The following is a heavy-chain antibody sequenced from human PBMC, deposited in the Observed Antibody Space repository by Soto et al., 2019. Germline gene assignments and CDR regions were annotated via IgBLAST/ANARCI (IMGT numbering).Heavy chain of an antibody. CDR1: GFTFSSYW. CDR3: ARTPNIVANRRDVDSYYGMEG. D-gene: IGHD5-12*01. CDR2: IKQDGSEK. Sequence: EVQLVESGGGLVQPGGSLRLSCAASGFTFSSYWMSWVRQAPGKGLEWVANIKQDGSEKYYVDSVKGRFTISRDNAKNSLYLQMNSLRAEETAVYYCARTPNIVANRRDVDSYYGMEGWGQGNTVTVSS. J-gene: IGHJ6*02. V-gene: IGHV3-7*01.